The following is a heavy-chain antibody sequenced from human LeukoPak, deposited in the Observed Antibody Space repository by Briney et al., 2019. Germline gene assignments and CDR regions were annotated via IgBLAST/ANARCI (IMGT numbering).Heavy chain of an antibody. J-gene: IGHJ5*02. Sequence: PSETLSLTCTVSGGSTSSYYWSWVRQPPGKGLEWIGYIYYSGSTNYNPSLKSRVTISVDTSKNQFSLKLRSVTAADTAVYYCARDIGKVFDTWGQGTLVTVSS. V-gene: IGHV4-59*01. CDR1: GGSTSSYY. D-gene: IGHD1-26*01. CDR2: IYYSGST. CDR3: ARDIGKVFDT.